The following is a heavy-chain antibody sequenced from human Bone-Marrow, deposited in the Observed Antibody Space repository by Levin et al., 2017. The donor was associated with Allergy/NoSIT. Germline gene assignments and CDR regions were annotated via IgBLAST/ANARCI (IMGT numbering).Heavy chain of an antibody. CDR1: GGTFSSYA. D-gene: IGHD3-9*01. CDR3: ARESPDYDILTGYPNWYFDL. CDR2: IIPIFGTA. J-gene: IGHJ2*01. Sequence: SVKVSCKASGGTFSSYAISWVRQAPGQGLEWMGGIIPIFGTANYAQKFQGRVTITADESTSTAYMELSSLRSEDTAVYYCARESPDYDILTGYPNWYFDLWGRGTLVTVSS. V-gene: IGHV1-69*13.